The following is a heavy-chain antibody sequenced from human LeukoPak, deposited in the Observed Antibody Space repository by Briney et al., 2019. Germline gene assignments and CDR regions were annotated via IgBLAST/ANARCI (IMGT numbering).Heavy chain of an antibody. CDR1: GFTFSSYA. CDR3: AQWSRYFDY. J-gene: IGHJ4*02. D-gene: IGHD1-26*01. CDR2: ISSNGDNT. V-gene: IGHV3-64*01. Sequence: GGSLRLSCAASGFTFSSYAMHWVRQAPGKGLEYVSAISSNGDNTYYANSVKGRFTISRDNSKNTLYLQMNSLRAEDTALYFCAQWSRYFDYWGQGTLVTVSS.